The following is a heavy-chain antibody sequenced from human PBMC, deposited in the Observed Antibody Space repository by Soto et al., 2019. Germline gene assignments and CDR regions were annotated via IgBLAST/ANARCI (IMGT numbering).Heavy chain of an antibody. CDR2: IYPGDSDT. D-gene: IGHD3-10*01. J-gene: IGHJ6*02. CDR3: AGGGVRGVITRTRDYYGMDV. CDR1: GYSLTRYW. Sequence: GESLKIPCTGSGYSLTRYWIGWVRQMPGKGLEWMGIIYPGDSDTRYSPSFQGQVTISADKSISTAYLQWSSLKASDTAMYYCAGGGVRGVITRTRDYYGMDVWGQGTKVTVS. V-gene: IGHV5-51*01.